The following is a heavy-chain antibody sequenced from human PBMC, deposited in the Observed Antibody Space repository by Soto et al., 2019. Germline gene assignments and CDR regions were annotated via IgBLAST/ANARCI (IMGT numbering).Heavy chain of an antibody. CDR2: ISYDGSNK. CDR1: GFTFSSYA. J-gene: IGHJ3*02. V-gene: IGHV3-30-3*01. D-gene: IGHD6-13*01. CDR3: ARDREETEAAAGDYEAFDI. Sequence: GGSLRLSCAASGFTFSSYAMHWVRQAPGKGLEWVAVISYDGSNKYYADSVKGRFTISRDNSKNTLYLQMNSLRAEDTAVYYCARDREETEAAAGDYEAFDIWGQGTMVTVSS.